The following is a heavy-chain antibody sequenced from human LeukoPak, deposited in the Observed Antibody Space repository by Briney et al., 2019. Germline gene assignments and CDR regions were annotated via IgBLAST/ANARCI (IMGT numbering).Heavy chain of an antibody. Sequence: PSETLALTCAVYCGSFSGYYWSWIRQPPGKGLEWIGEINHSGSTNYNPSLKSRVTISVDTSKNQFSLKLSSVTAADTAVYYCARGRGKQWLPYWGMDVWGKGTTVTVSS. CDR3: ARGRGKQWLPYWGMDV. J-gene: IGHJ6*04. CDR1: CGSFSGYY. CDR2: INHSGST. V-gene: IGHV4-34*01. D-gene: IGHD6-19*01.